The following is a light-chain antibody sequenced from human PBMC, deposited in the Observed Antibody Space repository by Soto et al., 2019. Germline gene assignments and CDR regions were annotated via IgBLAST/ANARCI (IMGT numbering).Light chain of an antibody. CDR2: GNS. V-gene: IGLV1-40*01. CDR3: QSYDSSLSVV. Sequence: QSVLTQPPSVPGAPGQRVTISCTGSSSNIGAGYAVHWYQQLPGTAPKLLIYGNSNRPSGVPDRFSGSKSGTSASLAITGLQADDEADYYCQSYDSSLSVVFGGGTKVTVL. J-gene: IGLJ2*01. CDR1: SSNIGAGYA.